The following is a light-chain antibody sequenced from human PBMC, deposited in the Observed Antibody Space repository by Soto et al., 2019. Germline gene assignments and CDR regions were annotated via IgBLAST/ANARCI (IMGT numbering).Light chain of an antibody. Sequence: QSALTQPASVSGSPGQSITISCTGTVGLVSWYQQHPGKVPKLIIYDDTKRPSGVSSRFSGSKSGSTASLTISGLQTEDEADYYCFSYTSSGTYVFGTGTKVT. CDR1: VGL. CDR3: FSYTSSGTYV. J-gene: IGLJ1*01. CDR2: DDT. V-gene: IGLV2-14*02.